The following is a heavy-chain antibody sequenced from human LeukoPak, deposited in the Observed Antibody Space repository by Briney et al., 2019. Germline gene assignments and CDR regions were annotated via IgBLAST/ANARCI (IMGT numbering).Heavy chain of an antibody. D-gene: IGHD6-13*01. J-gene: IGHJ6*02. CDR3: SAAVGTDFYDYGMDV. V-gene: IGHV3-73*01. CDR1: GFTFSGSA. CDR2: IRSKANTYAT. Sequence: GASLRLSCAASGFTFSGSAMHWVRQASGKGLEWVGRIRSKANTYATAYAASVKGRFSISRDDSKNTAYLQLNSLKTEDTAVYYCSAAVGTDFYDYGMDVWGQGTTVTVSS.